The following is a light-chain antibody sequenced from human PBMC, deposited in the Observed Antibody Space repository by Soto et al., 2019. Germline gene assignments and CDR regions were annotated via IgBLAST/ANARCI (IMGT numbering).Light chain of an antibody. V-gene: IGKV3-15*01. J-gene: IGKJ2*01. CDR3: QQYNKWPPWT. CDR2: GAS. CDR1: QSVSSS. Sequence: EIVMTQSPATLSVSPGERATLSCRASQSVSSSLAWYQQKPGQAPRLLIYGASTRANGIPARFSGSGSGTEFTIPISSLQSEDFAVYYCQQYNKWPPWTFGQGTKLEIK.